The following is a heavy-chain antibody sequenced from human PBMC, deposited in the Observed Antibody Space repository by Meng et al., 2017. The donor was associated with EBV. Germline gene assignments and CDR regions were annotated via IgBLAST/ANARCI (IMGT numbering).Heavy chain of an antibody. CDR2: IRSQVDGRTA. CDR3: TTDEGGSRF. Sequence: EVELVWTWGGFVKPGASLNLSCEASEFTFTSAWMNRVRQAPGKGLEWVGRIRSQVDGRTADYSAPVKGRFTISRDDSKHTLYLQMNSLKIEDSAVYYCTTDEGGSRFWGQGTLVTVSS. J-gene: IGHJ4*02. V-gene: IGHV3-15*01. D-gene: IGHD1-26*01. CDR1: EFTFTSAW.